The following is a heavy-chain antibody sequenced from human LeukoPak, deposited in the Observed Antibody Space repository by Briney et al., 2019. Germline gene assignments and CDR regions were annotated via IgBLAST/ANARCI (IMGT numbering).Heavy chain of an antibody. CDR1: GFTFSSYW. Sequence: GGSLRLSCAASGFTFSSYWTHWVRQAPGKGLVWVSRINSDGSSTSYADSVKGRFTISRDNAKNTLYLQTNSLRAEDTAVYYCARGRFWSGYDAFDIWGQGTMVTVSS. J-gene: IGHJ3*02. CDR2: INSDGSST. CDR3: ARGRFWSGYDAFDI. D-gene: IGHD3-3*01. V-gene: IGHV3-74*01.